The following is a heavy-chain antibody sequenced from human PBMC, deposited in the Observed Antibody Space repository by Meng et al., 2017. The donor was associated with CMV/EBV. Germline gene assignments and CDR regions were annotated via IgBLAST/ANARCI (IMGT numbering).Heavy chain of an antibody. Sequence: GESLKISCAASGFTFSNYGMYWVRQAPGKGLEWVTFIRYDGSNKYYADSVKGRFTISRDNSKNTLFLQMNSLGAEDTAVYYCARPLTNYDFWSGYYTGGGMDVWGQGTTVTVSS. J-gene: IGHJ6*02. CDR1: GFTFSNYG. D-gene: IGHD3-3*01. CDR2: IRYDGSNK. CDR3: ARPLTNYDFWSGYYTGGGMDV. V-gene: IGHV3-30*02.